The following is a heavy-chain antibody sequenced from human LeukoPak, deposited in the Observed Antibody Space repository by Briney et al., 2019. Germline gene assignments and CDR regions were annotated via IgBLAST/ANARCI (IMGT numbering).Heavy chain of an antibody. CDR3: ARDDPPDY. CDR1: GFTLSSSW. Sequence: LGGSLRLSCVASGFTLSSSWMSWVRQAPGKGLEWVANIKQDGSEKSYVESVRGRFTISRDNAKNSLYLQLNSLRAEDTALYYCARDDPPDYWGQGTLVTGSS. J-gene: IGHJ4*02. V-gene: IGHV3-7*03. CDR2: IKQDGSEK.